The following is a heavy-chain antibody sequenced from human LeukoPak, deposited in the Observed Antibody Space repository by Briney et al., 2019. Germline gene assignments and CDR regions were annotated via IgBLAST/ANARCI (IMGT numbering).Heavy chain of an antibody. V-gene: IGHV3-48*01. D-gene: IGHD4-17*01. J-gene: IGHJ3*02. CDR3: AREGALTVTKDAFDI. CDR2: ISSSSTTT. CDR1: GFTFSSYS. Sequence: PGGSLRLSCAASGFTFSSYSMNWVRQAPGKGLEWVSDISSSSTTTYYADSVKGRFTVSRDNAKNSLYLQMNSLRAEDTAVYYCAREGALTVTKDAFDIWGQGTMVTVSS.